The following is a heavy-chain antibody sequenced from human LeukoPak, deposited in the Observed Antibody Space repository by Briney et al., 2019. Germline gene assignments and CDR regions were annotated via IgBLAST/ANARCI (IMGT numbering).Heavy chain of an antibody. D-gene: IGHD4-17*01. V-gene: IGHV3-48*03. Sequence: GGPLRLSCVVSGFTLRIYERKGVPQAQGRGGGGVSYIRGKGGAIFYKDSVGGGFTISRDNAKNSLYLQMNSLRPEDTAIYYCAREQTYGDYFDYWGRGTLVTVSS. J-gene: IGHJ4*02. CDR2: IRGKGGAI. CDR1: GFTLRIYE. CDR3: AREQTYGDYFDY.